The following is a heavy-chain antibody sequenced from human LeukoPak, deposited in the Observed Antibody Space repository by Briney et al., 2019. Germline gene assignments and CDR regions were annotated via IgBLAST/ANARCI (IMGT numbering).Heavy chain of an antibody. CDR2: ISRSSSSA. CDR1: GFTFNNYA. D-gene: IGHD1-26*01. J-gene: IGHJ4*02. V-gene: IGHV3-48*04. CDR3: TRGSQWELLGSCDY. Sequence: GGSLRLSCAASGFTFNNYAMIWVRQAPGKGLEWVSYISRSSSSAHYADSVKGRFTISRDNAKNSVYLQMNSLRAEDTAVYYCTRGSQWELLGSCDYWGQGTLVSVSS.